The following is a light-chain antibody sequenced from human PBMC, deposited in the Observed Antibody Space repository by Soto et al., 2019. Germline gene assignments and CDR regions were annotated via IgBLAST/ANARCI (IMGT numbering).Light chain of an antibody. CDR2: NSY. CDR3: LLFMSTGISL. J-gene: IGLJ3*02. V-gene: IGLV8-61*01. Sequence: QTVVTQEPSFSVSPGGTITLTCGLSSGSVSTYNYPSWYQQTPGQAPRTLIYNSYSRSSGVPDRFSGSILGNKVALTISGAQADDESDYYCLLFMSTGISLFGGGTKVTVL. CDR1: SGSVSTYNY.